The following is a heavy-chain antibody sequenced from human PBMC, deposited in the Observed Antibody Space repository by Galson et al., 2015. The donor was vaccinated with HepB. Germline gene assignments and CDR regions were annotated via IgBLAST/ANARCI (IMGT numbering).Heavy chain of an antibody. CDR3: ARATAAVTYSPFDY. CDR1: GYTFTSYG. J-gene: IGHJ4*02. Sequence: SVKVSCKASGYTFTSYGISWVRQAPGQGLEWMGWISAYNGNTNYAQKLQGRVTMTTDTSTSTAYMELRSLRSDDTAVYYCARATAAVTYSPFDYSGQGTLVTVSS. D-gene: IGHD6-13*01. V-gene: IGHV1-18*01. CDR2: ISAYNGNT.